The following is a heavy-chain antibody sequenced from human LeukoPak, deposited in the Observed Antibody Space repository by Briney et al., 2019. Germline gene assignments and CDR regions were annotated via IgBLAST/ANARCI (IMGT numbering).Heavy chain of an antibody. D-gene: IGHD3-10*01. CDR2: MNPNSGNT. V-gene: IGHV1-8*03. Sequence: ASVKVSCKASGYTFTSYDINWVRQATGQGLEWMRWMNPNSGNTGYAQKFQGRVTITRNTSISTAYMELSSLRSEDTAVYYCARATYYSGSGSYGDWFDPWGQGTLVTVSS. CDR3: ARATYYSGSGSYGDWFDP. J-gene: IGHJ5*02. CDR1: GYTFTSYD.